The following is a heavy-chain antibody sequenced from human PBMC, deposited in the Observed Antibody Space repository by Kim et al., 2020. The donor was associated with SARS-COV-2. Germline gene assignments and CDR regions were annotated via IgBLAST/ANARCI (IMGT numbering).Heavy chain of an antibody. CDR1: GFTFSSYD. D-gene: IGHD2-2*01. CDR3: ARSYCSSTSCFYYFDY. Sequence: GGSLRLSCAASGFTFSSYDMHWVRQATGKGLEWVSAIGTAGDTYYPGSVKGRFTISRENAKNSLYLQMNSLRAGDTAVYYCARSYCSSTSCFYYFDYWGQGTLVTVSS. CDR2: IGTAGDT. J-gene: IGHJ4*02. V-gene: IGHV3-13*01.